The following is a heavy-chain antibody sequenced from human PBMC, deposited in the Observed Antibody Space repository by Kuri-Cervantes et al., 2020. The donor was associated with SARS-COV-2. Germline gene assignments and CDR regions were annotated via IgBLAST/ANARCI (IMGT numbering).Heavy chain of an antibody. Sequence: GESLKISCAASGFTVSSNEMSWVRQAPGKGLEWVSSISGGSTYYADSRKGRFTISRDNSKNTLYLQMNSLRAEDTAVYYCATAGDGLNYYYYMDVWGKGTTVTVSS. J-gene: IGHJ6*03. CDR3: ATAGDGLNYYYYMDV. CDR2: ISGGST. D-gene: IGHD5-24*01. V-gene: IGHV3-38-3*01. CDR1: GFTVSSNE.